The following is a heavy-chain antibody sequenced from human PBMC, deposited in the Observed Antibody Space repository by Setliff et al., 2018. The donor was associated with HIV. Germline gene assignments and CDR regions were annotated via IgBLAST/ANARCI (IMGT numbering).Heavy chain of an antibody. V-gene: IGHV4-38-2*02. CDR2: ISHSGST. J-gene: IGHJ4*02. D-gene: IGHD2-15*01. CDR3: AREYCSAGSCYSGR. CDR1: GIPIDRVYS. Sequence: ETLSLTCGVSGIPIDRVYSWAWIRQPPGKGLEWIGTISHSGSTHYNSPLQGRISISIDTSKNQFSLTLTSVTAADTAVYYCAREYCSAGSCYSGRWGQGMLVTVSS.